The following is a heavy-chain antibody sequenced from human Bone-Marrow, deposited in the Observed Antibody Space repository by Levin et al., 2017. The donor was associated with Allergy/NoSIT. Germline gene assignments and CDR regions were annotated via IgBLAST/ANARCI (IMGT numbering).Heavy chain of an antibody. CDR2: IFTTSGTI. Sequence: LSLTCAVSGFTFSSYSMNWVRQAPGKGLEWISYIFTTSGTIYYADSVKGRFTVPRDNGENSLFLQMNSLRAEDTAVYYCARERGVSDVWDKGVMVTVSS. CDR1: GFTFSSYS. CDR3: ARERGVSDV. V-gene: IGHV3-48*01. D-gene: IGHD3-10*01. J-gene: IGHJ6*04.